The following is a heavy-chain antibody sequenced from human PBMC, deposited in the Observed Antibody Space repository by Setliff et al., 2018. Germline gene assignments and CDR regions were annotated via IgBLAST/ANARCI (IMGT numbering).Heavy chain of an antibody. J-gene: IGHJ6*03. Sequence: ASETLSLTCAVYGESFSGHYWSWIRQPPGKGLEWIGKINHSGSTNYNPSLKSRVTISVDTSKTQFSLNLRFVTAADTAVYYCARMAVRVASRPSSPLDYYYYMDLWGKGATVTVSS. D-gene: IGHD6-6*01. CDR1: GESFSGHY. CDR2: INHSGST. CDR3: ARMAVRVASRPSSPLDYYYYMDL. V-gene: IGHV4-34*01.